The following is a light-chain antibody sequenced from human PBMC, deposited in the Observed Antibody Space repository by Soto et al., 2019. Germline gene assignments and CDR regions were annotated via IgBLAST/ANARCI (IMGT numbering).Light chain of an antibody. V-gene: IGLV1-47*01. J-gene: IGLJ1*01. Sequence: QSVLTRPASVSGSPGQSITISCTGTSSDVGGYNYVYWYQELPGTAPKLLMYRNNQRPSGVPDRFSGSKSGTSASLAISGLRSEDEADYYCAAWDDSLSGQVFGTGTKVTVL. CDR3: AAWDDSLSGQV. CDR1: SSDVGGYNY. CDR2: RNN.